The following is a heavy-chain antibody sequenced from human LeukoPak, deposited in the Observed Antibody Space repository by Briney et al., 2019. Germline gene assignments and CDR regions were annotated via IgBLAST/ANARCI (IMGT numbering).Heavy chain of an antibody. Sequence: SETLSLTCAVSGGSVNRGTFFWTWIRKPPGKGLEWIGYISNSGSTNYHPSLKSRVTISSDTSKTQFTLKLTSVTAADTAVYYCARNLGGSSWVFDYWGQGTLVTVSS. D-gene: IGHD6-13*01. V-gene: IGHV4-61*01. CDR3: ARNLGGSSWVFDY. CDR2: ISNSGST. CDR1: GGSVNRGTFF. J-gene: IGHJ4*02.